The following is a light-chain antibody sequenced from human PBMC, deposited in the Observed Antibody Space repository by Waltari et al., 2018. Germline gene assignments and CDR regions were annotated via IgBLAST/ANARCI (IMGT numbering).Light chain of an antibody. CDR2: DVT. Sequence: WDQQHPGKAPNIMIFDVTKRPSGVSDRFSGSKSGNTASLTISGLHTDDESDYYCSSYTNTNTVIFGGGTKVTVL. J-gene: IGLJ2*01. V-gene: IGLV2-14*03. CDR3: SSYTNTNTVI.